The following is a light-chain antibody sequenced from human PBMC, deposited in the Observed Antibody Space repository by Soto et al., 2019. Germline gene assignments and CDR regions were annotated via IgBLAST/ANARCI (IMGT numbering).Light chain of an antibody. CDR3: CSYAGSYTYV. Sequence: QSALTQPRSVSGSPGQSVTISCTGTSSDVGGYNYVSWYQHHPGKAPKFMIYDVTKRSSEVPDRFSGSKSGNTASLTISGLQAEDEADYYCCSYAGSYTYVFGTGTKVTVL. J-gene: IGLJ1*01. CDR2: DVT. V-gene: IGLV2-11*01. CDR1: SSDVGGYNY.